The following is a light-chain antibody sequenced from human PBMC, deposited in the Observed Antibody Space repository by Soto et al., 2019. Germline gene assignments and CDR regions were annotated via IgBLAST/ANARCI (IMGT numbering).Light chain of an antibody. Sequence: DVVMTQSPLSLPVTLGQPASISCRSSQSLVYSDGNTYLNWFQQRPGQSPRRLIYKVSDRDSGVPDRLSGSGSGSDFTLQISRVEAEDVGVYYCMQGTHWPPTFGQGTKLEIK. CDR1: QSLVYSDGNTY. J-gene: IGKJ2*01. CDR3: MQGTHWPPT. CDR2: KVS. V-gene: IGKV2-30*01.